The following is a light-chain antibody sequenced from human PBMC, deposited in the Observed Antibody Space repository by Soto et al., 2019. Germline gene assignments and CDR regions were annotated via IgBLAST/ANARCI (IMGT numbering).Light chain of an antibody. CDR2: ANS. CDR1: SSNFGAGYD. J-gene: IGLJ2*01. CDR3: QSYDIHLSASLV. V-gene: IGLV1-40*01. Sequence: QSVLTQPPSVSGAPGQRVTISCTGSSSNFGAGYDVHWYQQLPGTAPKLLIYANSNRPSGIPDRFSGSKSGTSASLAITGLQAEDEADYYCQSYDIHLSASLVFGGGTKLPVL.